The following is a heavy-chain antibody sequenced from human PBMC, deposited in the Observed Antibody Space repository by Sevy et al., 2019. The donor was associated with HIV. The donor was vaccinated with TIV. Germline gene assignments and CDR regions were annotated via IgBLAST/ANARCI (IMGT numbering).Heavy chain of an antibody. J-gene: IGHJ4*02. CDR1: GFTFSSYA. D-gene: IGHD3-10*01. V-gene: IGHV3-23*01. CDR2: ISGSGGST. CDR3: AKRSSIGGGYFDY. Sequence: GGSLRLSCAASGFTFSSYAMNWVRQAPGKGLEWVSTISGSGGSTYYADSVKGRFTISRDNSKNTVYLQMNSLRAEDTAVYYCAKRSSIGGGYFDYLGQGTLVTVSS.